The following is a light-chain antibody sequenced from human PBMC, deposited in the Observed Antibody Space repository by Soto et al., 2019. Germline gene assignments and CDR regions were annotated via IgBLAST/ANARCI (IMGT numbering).Light chain of an antibody. Sequence: DIQMTQSPSTLSASVGDGVTITCRASQSISSRLAWYQQKPGKAPKVLIYDASSLESGVPSRFSGSGSGTEFTLTISSLQPDDFSTYYCQQYNSYPYTFCQGTKVDIK. CDR2: DAS. V-gene: IGKV1-5*01. CDR3: QQYNSYPYT. CDR1: QSISSR. J-gene: IGKJ2*01.